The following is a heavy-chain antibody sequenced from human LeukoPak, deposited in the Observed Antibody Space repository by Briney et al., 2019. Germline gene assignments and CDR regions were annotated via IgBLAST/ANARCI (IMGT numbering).Heavy chain of an antibody. CDR3: ARGNGYCSGGSCYFPYYYYGMDV. Sequence: ASVKVSCKASGYTFTSYAMHWVRQAPGQRLEWMGWINAGNGNTKYSQKFQGRVTITRDTSASTAYMELSSLRSEDTAVYYCARGNGYCSGGSCYFPYYYYGMDVWGQGTTVTVSS. J-gene: IGHJ6*02. CDR1: GYTFTSYA. V-gene: IGHV1-3*01. CDR2: INAGNGNT. D-gene: IGHD2-15*01.